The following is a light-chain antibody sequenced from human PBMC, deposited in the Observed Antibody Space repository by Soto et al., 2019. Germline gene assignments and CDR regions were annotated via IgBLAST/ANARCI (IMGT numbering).Light chain of an antibody. V-gene: IGKV1-5*01. J-gene: IGKJ1*01. CDR1: QSISSW. CDR2: DAS. Sequence: DIQITQSPSTLSASVRHRVKITFWASQSISSWLAWYQQKPGKAPKLLIYDASSLESGVPSRFSGSGSGTEFTLTISSLQPDDFATYYCQQFNSYSPGAFGKGTKVDIK. CDR3: QQFNSYSPGA.